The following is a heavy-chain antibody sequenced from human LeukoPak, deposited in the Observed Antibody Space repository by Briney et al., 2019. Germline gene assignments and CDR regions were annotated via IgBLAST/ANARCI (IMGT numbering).Heavy chain of an antibody. V-gene: IGHV3-21*01. J-gene: IGHJ3*02. CDR1: GFTFSSYS. Sequence: GGSLRPSCAASGFTFSSYSMNWVRQAPGKGLEWVSSISSSSSYIYYADSVKGRFTISRDNAKNSLYLQMNSLRAEDTAVYYCARGRTGTTRTAFDIWGQGTMVTVSS. CDR3: ARGRTGTTRTAFDI. CDR2: ISSSSSYI. D-gene: IGHD1-7*01.